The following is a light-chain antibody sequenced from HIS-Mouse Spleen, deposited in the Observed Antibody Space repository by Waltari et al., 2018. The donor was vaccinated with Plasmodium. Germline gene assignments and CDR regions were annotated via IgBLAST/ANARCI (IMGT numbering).Light chain of an antibody. CDR1: DLPPKY. J-gene: IGLJ3*02. V-gene: IGLV3-10*01. CDR2: EDS. Sequence: SYELTQPPSASVSPPQTDRITCSGDDLPPKYAYWYQQKSGQAPVLVIYEDSKRPSGIPERFSGSSSGTMATLTISGAQVEDEADYYCYSTDSSGNHRVFGGGTKLTVL. CDR3: YSTDSSGNHRV.